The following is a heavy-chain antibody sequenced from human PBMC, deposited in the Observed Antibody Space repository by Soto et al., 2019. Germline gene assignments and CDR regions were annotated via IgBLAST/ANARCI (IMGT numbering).Heavy chain of an antibody. CDR3: ARVLFGRGNWFDP. D-gene: IGHD3-3*01. CDR1: GGSISSYY. CDR2: IYYSGST. V-gene: IGHV4-59*01. J-gene: IGHJ5*02. Sequence: QVQLQESGPGLVKPSETLSLTCTVSGGSISSYYWSWIRQPPGKGLEWIGYIYYSGSTNYNPSLKNRVTXSXDXXKNQCSLKLSSVTAADTAVYSCARVLFGRGNWFDPWGQGTLVTVSS.